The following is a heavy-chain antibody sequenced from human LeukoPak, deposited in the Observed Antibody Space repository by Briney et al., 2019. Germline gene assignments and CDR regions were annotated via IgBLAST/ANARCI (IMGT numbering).Heavy chain of an antibody. J-gene: IGHJ4*02. CDR1: GFTFSNVW. D-gene: IGHD4/OR15-4a*01. Sequence: NPGGSRRLSCAASGFTFSNVWMNWVRQAPGKGLEWVGRIQSKNEDETTDYAAPVKGRFTISRDDSKNILYLQMRSLKPEDTGIYYCTTGIDYGGGYWGQGTLVTVSS. CDR2: IQSKNEDETT. CDR3: TTGIDYGGGY. V-gene: IGHV3-15*07.